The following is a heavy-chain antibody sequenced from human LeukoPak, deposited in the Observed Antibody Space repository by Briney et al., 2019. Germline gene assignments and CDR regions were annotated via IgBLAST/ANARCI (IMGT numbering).Heavy chain of an antibody. D-gene: IGHD5-12*01. CDR3: TKAGFAYSGYDSGYYFDY. CDR2: IRLDGTNK. V-gene: IGHV3-30*02. Sequence: GGTLRLSCAASGLPFSTYGMHWVRQAPGKGLEGVAFIRLDGTNKFYADSLKGRFTISRDNSKNTLYLQMNSLRAEGTAVYYCTKAGFAYSGYDSGYYFDYWGQGTLVTVSS. J-gene: IGHJ4*02. CDR1: GLPFSTYG.